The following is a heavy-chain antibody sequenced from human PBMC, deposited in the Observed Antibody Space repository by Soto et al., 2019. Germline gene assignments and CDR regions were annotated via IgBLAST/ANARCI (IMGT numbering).Heavy chain of an antibody. CDR1: GGSISSYY. CDR3: ARRLLDSSSWEYYYYGMDV. Sequence: SETLSLTCTVSGGSISSYYWSWIRQPPGKGLEWIGYIYYSGSTYYNPSLKSRVTISVDTSKNQFSLKLSSVTAADTAVYYCARRLLDSSSWEYYYYGMDVWGQGTTVTVSS. D-gene: IGHD6-13*01. CDR2: IYYSGST. J-gene: IGHJ6*02. V-gene: IGHV4-59*04.